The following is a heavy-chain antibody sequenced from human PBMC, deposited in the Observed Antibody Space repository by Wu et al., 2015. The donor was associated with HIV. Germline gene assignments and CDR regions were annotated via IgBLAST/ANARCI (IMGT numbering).Heavy chain of an antibody. Sequence: QVQLVQPGAEVKKPGASVKVSCKASGYTFTGYYMHWVRQAPGQGLEWMGWINPNSGGTNYAQKFQGRVTMTRDTSISTAYMELSRPRSDDTAVYYCARDRPGSWFPNDYWGQGTLVTVSS. D-gene: IGHD6-13*01. V-gene: IGHV1-2*02. CDR1: GYTFTGYY. CDR3: ARDRPGSWFPNDY. CDR2: INPNSGGT. J-gene: IGHJ4*02.